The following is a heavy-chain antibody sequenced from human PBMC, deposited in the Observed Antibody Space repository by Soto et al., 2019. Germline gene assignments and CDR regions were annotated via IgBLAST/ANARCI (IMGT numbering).Heavy chain of an antibody. CDR3: AKGTRTFGVLRFLNYYFDY. V-gene: IGHV3-23*01. D-gene: IGHD3-3*01. CDR2: ISGSGGST. CDR1: GFTFSSYA. J-gene: IGHJ4*02. Sequence: GGSLRLSCAASGFTFSSYAMSWVRQAPGKGLEWVSAISGSGGSTYYADSVKGRFTISRDNSKNTLYLQMNSLRAEDTAVYYCAKGTRTFGVLRFLNYYFDYWGQGTLVTVSS.